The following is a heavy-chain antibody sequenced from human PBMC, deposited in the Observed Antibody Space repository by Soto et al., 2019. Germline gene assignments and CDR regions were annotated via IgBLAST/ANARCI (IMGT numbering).Heavy chain of an antibody. J-gene: IGHJ5*02. D-gene: IGHD5-12*01. Sequence: ASVKVSCKASGGTFSSYTISWVRQAPGQGLEWMGRIIPILGIANYAQKFQGRVTITADKSTSTAYMELSSLRSEDTAVYYCARDRGDSGYVSSWFDPWGQGTLVTVSS. CDR1: GGTFSSYT. CDR2: IIPILGIA. CDR3: ARDRGDSGYVSSWFDP. V-gene: IGHV1-69*04.